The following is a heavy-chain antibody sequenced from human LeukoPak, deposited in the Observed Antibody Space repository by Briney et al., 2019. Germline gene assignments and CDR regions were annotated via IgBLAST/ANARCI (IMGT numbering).Heavy chain of an antibody. CDR2: ISGSGGST. Sequence: GGSLRLSCAASGFTFSSYAMSWVRQAPGKGLEWVSAISGSGGSTYYADSVKGRFTISRDNAKNTLYLQMNSLRAEDTAVYYCARVRWRDSYWFDPWGQGTLVTVSS. V-gene: IGHV3-23*01. J-gene: IGHJ5*02. CDR1: GFTFSSYA. CDR3: ARVRWRDSYWFDP. D-gene: IGHD2-21*02.